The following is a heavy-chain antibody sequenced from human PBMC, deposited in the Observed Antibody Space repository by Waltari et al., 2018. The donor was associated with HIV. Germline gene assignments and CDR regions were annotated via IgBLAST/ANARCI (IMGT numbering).Heavy chain of an antibody. CDR3: ARPVWSPQQLAVYGVDV. CDR2: IRSRSSYI. D-gene: IGHD6-13*01. CDR1: GFTFSAYS. V-gene: IGHV3-21*01. Sequence: EVQLVESGGGLVKPGGSLRLSCAASGFTFSAYSINWVRQAPGKGLECVSSIRSRSSYIYYADSVKGRFTLSRDNAKSSLYLQMNSLRVEDTGVYYCARPVWSPQQLAVYGVDVWGQGTTVTVSS. J-gene: IGHJ6*02.